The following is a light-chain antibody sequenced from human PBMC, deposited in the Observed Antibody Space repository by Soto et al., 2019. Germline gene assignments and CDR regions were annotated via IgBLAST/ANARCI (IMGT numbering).Light chain of an antibody. CDR1: QGIRYF. Sequence: DIQMTQSPTSLSASVGDRVTITCRASQGIRYFVAWYQQKPGKAPNLLIYAAYTLQSEVPSRFSGSGSGTDFTLSINSLQPEYVATYSCRMYSCVPVFGPGTKVEIK. J-gene: IGKJ3*01. CDR2: AAY. V-gene: IGKV1-27*01. CDR3: RMYSCVPV.